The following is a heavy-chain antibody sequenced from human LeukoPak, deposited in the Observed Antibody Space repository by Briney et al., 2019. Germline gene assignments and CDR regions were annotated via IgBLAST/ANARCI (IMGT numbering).Heavy chain of an antibody. V-gene: IGHV3-74*01. CDR2: INSDGSST. J-gene: IGHJ4*02. D-gene: IGHD3-10*01. Sequence: GGSLRLSCAASGFTFSSYWMHWVRQGPGKGLVWVSRINSDGSSTTYADSVKGRFTISRDNAKNTLYLQMNSLRAEDTAVYYCASQWFGDFYFDYWGQGTLVTVSS. CDR3: ASQWFGDFYFDY. CDR1: GFTFSSYW.